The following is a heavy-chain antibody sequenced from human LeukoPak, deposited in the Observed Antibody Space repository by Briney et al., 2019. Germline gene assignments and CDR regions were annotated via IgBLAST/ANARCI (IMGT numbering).Heavy chain of an antibody. CDR2: IKQDGSEK. Sequence: PGGSLRLSCAASGFTFSSYWMSWVRQDPGKGLEWVANIKQDGSEKYYVDSVKGRFTISRDNAKNSLYLQMNSLRAEDTAVYYCARASLYYYDSSGYLTWGQGTLVTVSS. CDR1: GFTFSSYW. D-gene: IGHD3-22*01. V-gene: IGHV3-7*01. CDR3: ARASLYYYDSSGYLT. J-gene: IGHJ4*02.